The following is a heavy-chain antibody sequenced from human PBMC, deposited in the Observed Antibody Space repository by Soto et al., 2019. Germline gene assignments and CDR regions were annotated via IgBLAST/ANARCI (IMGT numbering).Heavy chain of an antibody. Sequence: ESGGGVVQPGRSLRLSCSASGFSFSTYVMHWVRQAPGKGLEWVAGIWPDGSSQRYVDSVKGRFTISRDNSKNTLFLQMDSLGAEDTAVYYCARVPFTYSTSPTFDYWGQGALVTVSS. CDR2: IWPDGSSQ. D-gene: IGHD6-6*01. J-gene: IGHJ4*02. CDR1: GFSFSTYV. V-gene: IGHV3-33*01. CDR3: ARVPFTYSTSPTFDY.